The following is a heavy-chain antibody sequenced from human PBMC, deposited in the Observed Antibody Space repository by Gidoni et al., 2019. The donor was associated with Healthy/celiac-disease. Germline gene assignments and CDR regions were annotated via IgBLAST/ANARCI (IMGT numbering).Heavy chain of an antibody. Sequence: EVQLVVSGGGLVQPVGSLRLSCAASGLPFSSYWMSWVRQAPGKGLEWVANIKQDGSEKDYVYSVKGRFTISRDNAKNSLYLQMNSLRAEDTAVYYCARETDPALGFDPWGQGTLVTVSS. CDR1: GLPFSSYW. V-gene: IGHV3-7*03. CDR2: IKQDGSEK. CDR3: ARETDPALGFDP. J-gene: IGHJ5*02. D-gene: IGHD1-1*01.